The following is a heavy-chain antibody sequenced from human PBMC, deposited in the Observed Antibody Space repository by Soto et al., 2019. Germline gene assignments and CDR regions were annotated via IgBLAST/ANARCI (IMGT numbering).Heavy chain of an antibody. CDR3: AKDRPVTYYYDSSGYYPTIGY. Sequence: GGSLRLSCAASGVTFSSYAMSWVRQAPGKGLEWFSAISGSGGSTYYADSVKGRFTISRDNSKNTLYLQMNSLRAEDTAVYYCAKDRPVTYYYDSSGYYPTIGYWGQRTLVTSPQ. CDR2: ISGSGGST. J-gene: IGHJ4*02. CDR1: GVTFSSYA. V-gene: IGHV3-23*01. D-gene: IGHD3-22*01.